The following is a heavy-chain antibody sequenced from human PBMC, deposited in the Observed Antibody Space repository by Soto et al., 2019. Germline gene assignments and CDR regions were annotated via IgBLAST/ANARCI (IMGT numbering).Heavy chain of an antibody. CDR1: GYTFTSYG. CDR3: AGDRGGGSPPPYFDY. D-gene: IGHD1-26*01. J-gene: IGHJ4*02. V-gene: IGHV1-18*01. Sequence: QVQLVQSGAEVKKPGASVKVSCKASGYTFTSYGISWVRQAPGQGLEWMGWISAYNGNTNYAQKLQGRVTMTTDTSTSTAYMELRGLRSDDTAVYYCAGDRGGGSPPPYFDYWGQGTLVTVSS. CDR2: ISAYNGNT.